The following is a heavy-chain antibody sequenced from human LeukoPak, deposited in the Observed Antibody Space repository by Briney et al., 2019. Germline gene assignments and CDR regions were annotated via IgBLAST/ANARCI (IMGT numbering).Heavy chain of an antibody. V-gene: IGHV4-61*02. CDR1: GGSISSGSYY. Sequence: SETLSLTCTVSGGSISSGSYYWGWIRQPAGKGLEWIGRIYTSGSTNYNPSLKSRVTISVDTSKNQFSLKLSSVTAADTAVYYCARDYYGSGSYGVFDYWGQGTLVTVSS. J-gene: IGHJ4*02. D-gene: IGHD3-10*01. CDR2: IYTSGST. CDR3: ARDYYGSGSYGVFDY.